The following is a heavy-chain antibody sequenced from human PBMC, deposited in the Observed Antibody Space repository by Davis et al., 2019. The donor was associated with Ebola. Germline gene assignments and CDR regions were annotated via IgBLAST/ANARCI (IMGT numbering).Heavy chain of an antibody. CDR1: GFTFNNYA. V-gene: IGHV3-64D*06. D-gene: IGHD1-26*01. CDR3: VKDRRGSYAFDI. CDR2: INDNGGTT. Sequence: PGGPLRLSCSASGFTFNNYAMHWVRQAPGRGLDFVSGINDNGGTTHYADPVKGRFTISRDDSRSTVYLQMSSLTVEDTALYYCVKDRRGSYAFDIWGQGTMVTVSS. J-gene: IGHJ3*02.